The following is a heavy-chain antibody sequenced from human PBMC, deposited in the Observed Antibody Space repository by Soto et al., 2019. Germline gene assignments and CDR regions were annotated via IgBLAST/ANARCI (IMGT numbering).Heavy chain of an antibody. CDR2: ISTSGSTI. CDR3: PRGGAGRRSGRMGAFEI. CDR1: GFTFSDYY. D-gene: IGHD6-19*01. V-gene: IGHV3-11*01. Sequence: GGSLRLSCAASGFTFSDYYMSWIRQAPGKGLEWGSYISTSGSTIYYADSVKGRFTISRDNAKNSLYLQMNSLRAEDTAVYYCPRGGAGRRSGRMGAFEIWAQGTMVTVSS. J-gene: IGHJ3*02.